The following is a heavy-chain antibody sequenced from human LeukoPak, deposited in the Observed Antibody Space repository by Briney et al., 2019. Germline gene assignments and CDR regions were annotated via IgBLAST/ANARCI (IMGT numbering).Heavy chain of an antibody. CDR3: ASRLRFFPLDY. V-gene: IGHV4-34*01. D-gene: IGHD3-3*01. Sequence: SETLSLTCAVYGGSFSGYYWSWIRQPPGKGLEWIGEINHSGSTNYNPSLKSRVTISVDTSKNQFSLKLSSVTAADTAVYYCASRLRFFPLDYWGQGTLATVSS. J-gene: IGHJ4*02. CDR2: INHSGST. CDR1: GGSFSGYY.